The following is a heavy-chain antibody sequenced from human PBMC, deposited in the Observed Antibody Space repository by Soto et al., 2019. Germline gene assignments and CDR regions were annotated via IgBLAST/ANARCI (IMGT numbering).Heavy chain of an antibody. CDR1: GFTFSNAW. V-gene: IGHV3-15*07. CDR2: IKSKTDGGTT. D-gene: IGHD3-9*01. J-gene: IGHJ4*02. CDR3: TTEPDILTGYYVSL. Sequence: GGSLRLSCAASGFTFSNAWMNWVRQAPGKGLEWVGRIKSKTDGGTTDYAAPVKGRFTISRDDSKNTLYLQMNSLKTEDTAVYYCTTEPDILTGYYVSLWGQGTLVTVSS.